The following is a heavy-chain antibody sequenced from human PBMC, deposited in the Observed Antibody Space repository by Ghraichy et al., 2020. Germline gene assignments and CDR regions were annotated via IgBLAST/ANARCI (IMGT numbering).Heavy chain of an antibody. J-gene: IGHJ4*02. CDR1: GLTFSSNW. CDR3: ARDRGWGAHDY. V-gene: IGHV3-7*01. Sequence: GGSLRLSCAASGLTFSSNWMSWVRQAPGKGLEWVANINQDGSVKNCVGSVKGRFTISRDNAKNSLYLQMNNLRAEDTAVYYCARDRGWGAHDYLGQGTLVTVSS. CDR2: INQDGSVK. D-gene: IGHD3-10*01.